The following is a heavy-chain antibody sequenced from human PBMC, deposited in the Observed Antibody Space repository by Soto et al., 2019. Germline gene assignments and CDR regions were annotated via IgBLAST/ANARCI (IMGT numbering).Heavy chain of an antibody. D-gene: IGHD4-4*01. Sequence: QVQLVQSGAEVKKPGASVKVSCKASGYTFTSYDINWVRQATGQGLEWMGWMNPNSGNTGYAQKFQGRVTMTRNTSISTAYMELSSLRSEDTAVYYCARSPPPYSNHQTGWFDPWGQGTLVTVSS. CDR3: ARSPPPYSNHQTGWFDP. V-gene: IGHV1-8*01. J-gene: IGHJ5*02. CDR2: MNPNSGNT. CDR1: GYTFTSYD.